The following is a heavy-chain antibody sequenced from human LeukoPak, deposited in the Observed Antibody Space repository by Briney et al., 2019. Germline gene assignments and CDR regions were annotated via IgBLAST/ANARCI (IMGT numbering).Heavy chain of an antibody. D-gene: IGHD1/OR15-1a*01. CDR3: ARSIAGTRSKFDY. V-gene: IGHV4-59*08. CDR1: GGSISNYY. J-gene: IGHJ4*02. CDR2: LHYSGST. Sequence: SETLSLTCPVSGGSISNYYWSWIRQPPGEGLEWIAYLHYSGSTNYNPSLKSRVTTSVDTSKNQFSLKLSSVTAADTAVYYCARSIAGTRSKFDYWGQGTLVTVSS.